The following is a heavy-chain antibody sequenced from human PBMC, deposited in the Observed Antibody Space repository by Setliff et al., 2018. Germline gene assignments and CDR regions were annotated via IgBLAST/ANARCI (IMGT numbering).Heavy chain of an antibody. D-gene: IGHD5-18*01. CDR1: GYSFGNYG. J-gene: IGHJ4*02. Sequence: ASVKVSCKASGYSFGNYGMSWVRQAPGQVLEWMGWISVYNGDTNYAQKFQGRVTLTTDTSTSTAYMELRSLTSDDSAFYYCARAPSVELVTIRTNSWFTYWGQGTLVTVSS. CDR3: ARAPSVELVTIRTNSWFTY. CDR2: ISVYNGDT. V-gene: IGHV1-18*01.